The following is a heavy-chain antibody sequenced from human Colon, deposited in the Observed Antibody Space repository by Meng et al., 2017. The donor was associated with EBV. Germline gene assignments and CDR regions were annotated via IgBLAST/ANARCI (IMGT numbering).Heavy chain of an antibody. J-gene: IGHJ2*01. Sequence: QLQLQESGPGVVKPSGTLSLTCAVSGGSISSVNWWSWVRQPPGKGLEWIGEIYRTGDANYNPSLNSRVTISVDTSKNQFSLKLSSVTAADTAVYYCASPLGILGIVDLWGRGTLVTVSS. D-gene: IGHD7-27*01. CDR1: GGSISSVNW. CDR3: ASPLGILGIVDL. V-gene: IGHV4-4*02. CDR2: IYRTGDA.